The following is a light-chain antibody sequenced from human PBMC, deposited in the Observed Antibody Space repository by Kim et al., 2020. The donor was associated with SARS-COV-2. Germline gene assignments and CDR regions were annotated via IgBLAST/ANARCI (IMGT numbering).Light chain of an antibody. CDR1: SSNIGNNY. CDR3: GTWDSSLSAEV. J-gene: IGLJ3*02. CDR2: DNN. V-gene: IGLV1-51*01. Sequence: SVLTQPPSVSAAPGQKVTISCSGSSSNIGNNYVSWYQQLPGTAPKLLIYDNNKRPSGIPDRFSGSKSGTSATLGITGLQTGDEADYYCGTWDSSLSAEVFGGGTKLTVL.